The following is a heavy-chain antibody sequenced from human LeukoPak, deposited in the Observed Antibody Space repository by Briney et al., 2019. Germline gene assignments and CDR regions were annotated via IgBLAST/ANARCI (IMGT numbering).Heavy chain of an antibody. CDR1: GFSLSTSGVG. CDR2: TYWNDDK. Sequence: SGPTLVNPTQTLTLTCTFSGFSLSTSGVGVGWIRQPPGKALEWLALTYWNDDKRYSPSLKSRLTITKDTSKNQVVLTMTNMDPVDTATYYCAHVWVPAATFDPWGQGTLVTVSS. V-gene: IGHV2-5*01. J-gene: IGHJ5*02. CDR3: AHVWVPAATFDP. D-gene: IGHD2-2*01.